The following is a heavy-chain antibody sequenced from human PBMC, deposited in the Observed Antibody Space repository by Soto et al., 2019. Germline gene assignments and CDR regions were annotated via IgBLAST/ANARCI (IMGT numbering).Heavy chain of an antibody. CDR1: GGTFSSYA. J-gene: IGHJ6*02. D-gene: IGHD6-6*01. V-gene: IGHV1-69*01. CDR2: IIPIFGTA. Sequence: QVQLVQSGAEVKKPGSSVKVSCKASGGTFSSYAISWVRQAPGQGLEWMGGIIPIFGTANYAQKFQGRVTITADESTSTAYMELSSLSSEDTAVYYCARVSSIAARPYYYYGMDVWGQGPTVTVSS. CDR3: ARVSSIAARPYYYYGMDV.